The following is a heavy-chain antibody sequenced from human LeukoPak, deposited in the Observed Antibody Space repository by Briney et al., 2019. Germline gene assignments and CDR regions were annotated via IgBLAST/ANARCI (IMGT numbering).Heavy chain of an antibody. CDR3: ARHPIPHYYGSSPSYFDF. J-gene: IGHJ4*02. CDR1: GYIFTKYW. D-gene: IGHD3-10*01. Sequence: GESLKISCKGSGYIFTKYWIGWVRQMPGQGLEWMGIIYPGDSDTRYSPSFQGQVTISADKSISTAYLQWRSLKAPDTAMYYCARHPIPHYYGSSPSYFDFWGQGTLVTVSS. CDR2: IYPGDSDT. V-gene: IGHV5-51*01.